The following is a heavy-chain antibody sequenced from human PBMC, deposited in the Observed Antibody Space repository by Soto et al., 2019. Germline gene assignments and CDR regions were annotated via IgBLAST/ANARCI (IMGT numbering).Heavy chain of an antibody. V-gene: IGHV3-23*01. Sequence: EVQLLESGGGLVQPGGSLRLSCAASGFTFSSYSMSWVRQAPGKGLEWVSAISGSGGSTYYADSVKGRFTISRDNSKNTLYLQMNSRRAEDTAVYYCAKQGPFLEWLLSPEDAFDIWGQGTMVTVSS. D-gene: IGHD3-3*01. CDR3: AKQGPFLEWLLSPEDAFDI. CDR2: ISGSGGST. J-gene: IGHJ3*02. CDR1: GFTFSSYS.